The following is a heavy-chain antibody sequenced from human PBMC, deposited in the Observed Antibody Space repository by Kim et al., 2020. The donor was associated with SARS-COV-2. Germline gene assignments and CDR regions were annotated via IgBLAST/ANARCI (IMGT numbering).Heavy chain of an antibody. CDR3: AKEGPRDYYDSSGYYYSGAFDI. CDR2: SSGSGDTT. J-gene: IGHJ3*02. D-gene: IGHD3-22*01. CDR1: GFTFSSYD. Sequence: GGSLRLSCAASGFTFSSYDMSWVRQAPGKGLAWVSASSGSGDTTNYADSVKGRFTISRDNSKNTLYLQMNSLRAEDTAVYYCAKEGPRDYYDSSGYYYSGAFDIWGQGTMVTVSS. V-gene: IGHV3-23*01.